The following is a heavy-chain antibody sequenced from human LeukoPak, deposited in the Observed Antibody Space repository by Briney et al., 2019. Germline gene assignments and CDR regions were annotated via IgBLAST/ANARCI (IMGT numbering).Heavy chain of an antibody. V-gene: IGHV3-20*04. CDR2: INWNGGST. J-gene: IGHJ5*02. D-gene: IGHD3-3*01. CDR1: GFTFGDYG. CDR3: ARDDFWSGYFWFDP. Sequence: PGGSLRLSCAASGFTFGDYGMSWVRQAPGKGLEWVSGINWNGGSTGYADSVKGRFTISRDNAKNSLYLQMNSLRAEDTALYYCARDDFWSGYFWFDPWGQGTLVTVSS.